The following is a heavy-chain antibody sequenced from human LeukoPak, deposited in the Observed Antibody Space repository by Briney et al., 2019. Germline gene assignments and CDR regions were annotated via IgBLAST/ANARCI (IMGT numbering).Heavy chain of an antibody. Sequence: SVKVSCKASGGTFSSYAISWVRQAPGQGLEWMGGIIPIFGTANYAQKFQGRVTITADESTSTAYMELSSLRSEDTAVYYCARRGDGGRSFDYWGQGTLVTVSS. CDR1: GGTFSSYA. CDR3: ARRGDGGRSFDY. D-gene: IGHD4-23*01. V-gene: IGHV1-69*13. J-gene: IGHJ4*02. CDR2: IIPIFGTA.